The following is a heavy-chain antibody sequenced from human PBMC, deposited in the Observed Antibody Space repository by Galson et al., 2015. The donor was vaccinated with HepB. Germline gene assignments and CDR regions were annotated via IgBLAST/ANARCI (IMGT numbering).Heavy chain of an antibody. CDR3: ARDLPKVGATRYNWFDP. CDR2: IYASGST. V-gene: IGHV4-4*07. D-gene: IGHD1-26*01. J-gene: IGHJ5*02. CDR1: GDSISSYY. Sequence: ETLSLTCTVSGDSISSYYWSWIRQPAGKGLEWIGRIYASGSTNYNPSLKSRVTMSVDTSKNQFSLQLSSVTAADTAVYYCARDLPKVGATRYNWFDPWGQGTLVTVSS.